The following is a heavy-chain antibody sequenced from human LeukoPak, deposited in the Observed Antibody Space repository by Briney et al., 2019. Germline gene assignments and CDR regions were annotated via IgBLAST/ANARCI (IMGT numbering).Heavy chain of an antibody. J-gene: IGHJ6*02. V-gene: IGHV4-59*01. CDR3: ARGHIVVVPAAMRHYYYGMDV. CDR1: GGSISSYY. CDR2: IYYSGST. Sequence: SETLSLTCTVSGGSISSYYWSWIRQPPGKGLEWIGYIYYSGSTNYNPSLKSRVTISVDTSKNQFSLKLSPVTAADTAVYYCARGHIVVVPAAMRHYYYGMDVWGQGTTVTVSS. D-gene: IGHD2-2*01.